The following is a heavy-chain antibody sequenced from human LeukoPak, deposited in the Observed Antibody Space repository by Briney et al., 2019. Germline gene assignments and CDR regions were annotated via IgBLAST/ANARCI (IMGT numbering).Heavy chain of an antibody. CDR2: ISAYNGNT. CDR3: ARDADRKPYDY. V-gene: IGHV1-18*01. J-gene: IGHJ4*02. CDR1: GYTFTIYG. Sequence: ASVKVSCKSSGYTFTIYGISWVWQAPGQGLEWMGWISAYNGNTNYAQKLPGRVSMTTDTSTSTAYMELRSLRSDDTAVYYCARDADRKPYDYWGQGTLVTVSS. D-gene: IGHD1-14*01.